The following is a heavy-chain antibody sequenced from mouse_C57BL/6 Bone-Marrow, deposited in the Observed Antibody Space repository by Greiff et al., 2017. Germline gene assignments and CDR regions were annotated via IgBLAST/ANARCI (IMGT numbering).Heavy chain of an antibody. D-gene: IGHD1-1*01. J-gene: IGHJ2*01. V-gene: IGHV2-9-1*01. Sequence: VMLQESGPGLVAPSQSLSITCTVSGFSLTSYAISWVRQPPGKGLEWLGVIWTGGGTNYNSAPKYILSISKDYSKSQVFLKMNSLRTTDTARYYCARNYYVCISYFDYWGQGTTLTVSS. CDR1: GFSLTSYA. CDR3: ARNYYVCISYFDY. CDR2: IWTGGGT.